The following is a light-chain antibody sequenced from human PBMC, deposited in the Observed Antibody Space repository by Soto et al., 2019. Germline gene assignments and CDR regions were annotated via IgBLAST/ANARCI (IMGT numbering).Light chain of an antibody. CDR1: QTISTY. CDR2: GAS. Sequence: DIQMTQSPSSLSASVGDRVTITCRASQTISTYLNWYQQKPGKGPKLLIYGASSLQSGVPSRFSGSGSGTDFTLTISSLQPEDFATYFCQQSCSSPLYTFGQGTKLEI. V-gene: IGKV1-39*01. CDR3: QQSCSSPLYT. J-gene: IGKJ2*01.